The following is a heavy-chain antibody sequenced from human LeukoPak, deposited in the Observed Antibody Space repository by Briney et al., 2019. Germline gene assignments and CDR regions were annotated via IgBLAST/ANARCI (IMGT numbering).Heavy chain of an antibody. V-gene: IGHV3-73*01. CDR1: GSTFSGSA. CDR2: IRSKANSYAT. Sequence: GGSLKLSCAASGSTFSGSAMHWVRQASGKGLEWVGRIRSKANSYATAYAASVKGRFTISRDDSKNTAYLQMNSLKTEDTAVYYCTRPYCSSTSCYYYYGMDVWGQGTTVTVSS. J-gene: IGHJ6*02. CDR3: TRPYCSSTSCYYYYGMDV. D-gene: IGHD2-2*01.